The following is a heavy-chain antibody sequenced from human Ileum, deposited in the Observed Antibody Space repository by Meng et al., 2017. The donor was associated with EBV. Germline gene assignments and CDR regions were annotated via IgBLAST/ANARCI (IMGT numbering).Heavy chain of an antibody. D-gene: IGHD3-22*01. CDR3: ARTYYYDSSGYAPFDY. CDR1: GGLLSSSSYY. J-gene: IGHJ4*02. Sequence: QVRRTGAGPVLVKASEHPSLPCIVSGGLLSSSSYYGGWIRQPPGKGLEWIGNIHYSGSTYYNPSLKSRVTISVDTSKNQFSLKLRSVTAADTAVYYCARTYYYDSSGYAPFDYWGQGTLVTVSS. CDR2: IHYSGST. V-gene: IGHV4-39*07.